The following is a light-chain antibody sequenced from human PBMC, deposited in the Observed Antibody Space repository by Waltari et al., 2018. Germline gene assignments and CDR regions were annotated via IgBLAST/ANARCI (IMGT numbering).Light chain of an antibody. CDR3: QQYYSTPPWT. CDR2: GSS. Sequence: IQMPQSPSSLSASVGDRLILSCRPGQGIRNSLAWYQQKPGNAPKPLVYGSSTLQIGVPSRFSGSGSGTDYTLTISSLQPEDFATYYCQQYYSTPPWTFGQGTKLEIK. CDR1: QGIRNS. V-gene: IGKV1-NL1*01. J-gene: IGKJ2*02.